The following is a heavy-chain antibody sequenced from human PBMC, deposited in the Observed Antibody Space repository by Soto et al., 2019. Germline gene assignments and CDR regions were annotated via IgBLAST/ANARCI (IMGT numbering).Heavy chain of an antibody. CDR3: ARRRSRRSYDY. Sequence: GGSLRLSCAASGFTFSSYAMRWVRQAPGKGLEWVSAISGSADSTYYADSVKGRFTISRDNSKNTLYLQMNSLRPEDTAVYYCARRRSRRSYDYWGQGTLVTVSS. V-gene: IGHV3-23*01. CDR1: GFTFSSYA. CDR2: ISGSADST. D-gene: IGHD6-19*01. J-gene: IGHJ4*02.